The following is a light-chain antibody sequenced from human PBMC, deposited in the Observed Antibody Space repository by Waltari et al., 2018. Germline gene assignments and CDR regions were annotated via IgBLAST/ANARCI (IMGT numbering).Light chain of an antibody. CDR1: Y. CDR2: DVT. Sequence: YVSWYRQYPGRAPQALIYDVTKRPSGVPDRFSGAKSGNTASLTISGLQVEDEADYFCSSYAGSHVVFGGGTKLTVL. V-gene: IGLV2-11*01. CDR3: SSYAGSHVV. J-gene: IGLJ3*02.